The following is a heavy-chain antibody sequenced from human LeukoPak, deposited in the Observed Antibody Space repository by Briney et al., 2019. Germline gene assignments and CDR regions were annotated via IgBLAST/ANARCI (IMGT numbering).Heavy chain of an antibody. CDR2: INHSGST. CDR3: ARGLVAGQVAFDI. CDR1: GFTFSSYS. J-gene: IGHJ3*02. Sequence: GSLRLSCAASGFTFSSYSMNWVRQAPGKGLEWIGEINHSGSTNYNPSLKSRVTISVDTSKNQFSLKLSSVTAADTAVYYCARGLVAGQVAFDIWGQGTMVTVSS. V-gene: IGHV4-34*01. D-gene: IGHD6-19*01.